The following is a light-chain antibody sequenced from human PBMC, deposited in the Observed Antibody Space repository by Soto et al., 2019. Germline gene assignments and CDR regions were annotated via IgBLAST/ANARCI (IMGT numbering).Light chain of an antibody. J-gene: IGKJ4*01. V-gene: IGKV3-11*01. Sequence: DIVLTQSPATLSMSPGERATLSCRASQGVGYSLAWYQQKPGQAPRLLIYDASNRATGTAVRFSGSGSGTDFTLTISSLEPEDFAVYHCQQRSTWPLTFGGGTKVDIK. CDR1: QGVGYS. CDR2: DAS. CDR3: QQRSTWPLT.